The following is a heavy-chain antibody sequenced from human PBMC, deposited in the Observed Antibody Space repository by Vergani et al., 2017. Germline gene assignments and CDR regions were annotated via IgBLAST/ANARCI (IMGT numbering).Heavy chain of an antibody. J-gene: IGHJ5*02. D-gene: IGHD6-13*01. CDR1: GGSISSSNW. CDR3: ARTAAAGNWFDP. Sequence: QVQLQESGPGLVKPSGTLSLTCAVSGGSISSSNWWSWVRQPPGKGLEWIGEIYHSGSTNYNPSLKSRVTISVDKSISTAYLQWSSLKASDTAMYYCARTAAAGNWFDPWGQGTLVTVSS. CDR2: IYHSGST. V-gene: IGHV4-4*02.